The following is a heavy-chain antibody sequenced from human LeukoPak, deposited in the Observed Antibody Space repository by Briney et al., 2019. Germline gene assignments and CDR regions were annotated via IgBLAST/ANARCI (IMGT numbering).Heavy chain of an antibody. CDR1: GFTFSDYY. D-gene: IGHD2-8*02. V-gene: IGHV3-11*01. Sequence: GGSLRLSCAASGFTFSDYYMSWIRQPPGKGLEWVSSIFPSGGEIHYADSVRGRFTISRDNSKSTLSLQMNSLRAEDTAIYYCATCRQVLLPFESWGQGTLVTVSS. CDR2: IFPSGGEI. J-gene: IGHJ4*02. CDR3: ATCRQVLLPFES.